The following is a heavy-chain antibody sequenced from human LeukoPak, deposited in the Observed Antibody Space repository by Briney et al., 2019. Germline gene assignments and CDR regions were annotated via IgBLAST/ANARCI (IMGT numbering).Heavy chain of an antibody. CDR3: ARGRLLWFGELLANWFDP. D-gene: IGHD3-10*01. J-gene: IGHJ5*02. CDR2: INHNGST. Sequence: PSETLSLTCAVYGGSFSGYYWSWIRQPPGKGLEWIGEINHNGSTNYNPSLKSRVTISVDTSKNQFSLKLSSVTAADTAVYYCARGRLLWFGELLANWFDPWGQGTLVTVSS. V-gene: IGHV4-34*01. CDR1: GGSFSGYY.